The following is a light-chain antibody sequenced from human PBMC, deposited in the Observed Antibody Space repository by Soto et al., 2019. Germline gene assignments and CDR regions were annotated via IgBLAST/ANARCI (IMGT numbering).Light chain of an antibody. J-gene: IGKJ1*01. CDR3: QQYSSYPRT. Sequence: DIQMTQTPSTLSASVGDRVTITCRASQTISSWLAWYQQKPGKAPNLLIYDVSRLERGVPSSFSGGGSGTEFTLTINSLQPDDFATYYCQQYSSYPRTFGQGTKVDIK. CDR2: DVS. V-gene: IGKV1-5*01. CDR1: QTISSW.